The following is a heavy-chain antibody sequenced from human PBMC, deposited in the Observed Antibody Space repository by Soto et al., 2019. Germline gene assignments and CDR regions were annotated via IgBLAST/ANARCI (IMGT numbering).Heavy chain of an antibody. CDR1: GDTFSSHT. CDR2: IIPSPDIA. CDR3: GIDTTLYGDLDC. J-gene: IGHJ4*02. Sequence: GASVKVSCKASGDTFSSHTIRWGRQAPGQGLEWMGRIIPSPDIANYAQRFQGRVTFTAGKSTTTAYMELSSLTPEDTAMYYCGIDTTLYGDLDCWGQGTRVTVSS. V-gene: IGHV1-69*04. D-gene: IGHD4-17*01.